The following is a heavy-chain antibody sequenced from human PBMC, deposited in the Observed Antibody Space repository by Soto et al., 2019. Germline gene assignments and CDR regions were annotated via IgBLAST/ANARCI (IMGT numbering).Heavy chain of an antibody. V-gene: IGHV3-23*01. CDR2: ITGSGGGT. Sequence: EVQLLESGGRLVLPGGSLRLSCAGSRFSFSNYAMTWARQAPGEGLEWVSSITGSGGGTTYADSVKGRFTISRDNSKNILYLQMDSLRADDTAVYYCSTDPNGDYIGAFDNWGQGTMVTVSS. J-gene: IGHJ3*02. D-gene: IGHD4-17*01. CDR3: STDPNGDYIGAFDN. CDR1: RFSFSNYA.